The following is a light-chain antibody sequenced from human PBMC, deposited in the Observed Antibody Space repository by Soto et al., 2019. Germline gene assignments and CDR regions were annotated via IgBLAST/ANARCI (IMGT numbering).Light chain of an antibody. CDR2: DAS. CDR1: QSVSSSS. Sequence: ENVLTQSPGSVSLSRGGVAALSFMASQSVSSSSLAWYQQKRGQAPRLLIHDASSRATGIPDRFSGSGSGTDFTLTISRLETEDFAMYYCQQYGYLVTFGGGTKVDI. V-gene: IGKV3-20*01. J-gene: IGKJ4*01. CDR3: QQYGYLVT.